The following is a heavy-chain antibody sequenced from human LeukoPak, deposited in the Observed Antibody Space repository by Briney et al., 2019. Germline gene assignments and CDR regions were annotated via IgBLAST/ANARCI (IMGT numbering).Heavy chain of an antibody. CDR2: IIPILGTA. D-gene: IGHD3-10*01. CDR1: GGTFSSYA. Sequence: GASVKVSCKASGGTFSSYAISWVRQAPGQGLEWMGGIIPILGTANYAQKFQGRVTITADKSTSTAYMELRSLRSDDTAVYYCARDGSGTWLDPWGQGTLVTVSS. J-gene: IGHJ5*02. V-gene: IGHV1-69*10. CDR3: ARDGSGTWLDP.